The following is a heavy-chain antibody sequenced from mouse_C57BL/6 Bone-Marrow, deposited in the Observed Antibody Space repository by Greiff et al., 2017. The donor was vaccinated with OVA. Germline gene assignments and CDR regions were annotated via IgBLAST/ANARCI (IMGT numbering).Heavy chain of an antibody. Sequence: VQLKESGGDLVKPGGSLKLSCAASGFTFSSYGMSWVRQTPDKRLEWVATISSGGSYTYYPDSVKGRFTISRDNAKNTLYLQMSSLKSEDTAMYYCARREGLDYWGQGTTLTVSS. CDR1: GFTFSSYG. CDR3: ARREGLDY. V-gene: IGHV5-6*01. CDR2: ISSGGSYT. J-gene: IGHJ2*01.